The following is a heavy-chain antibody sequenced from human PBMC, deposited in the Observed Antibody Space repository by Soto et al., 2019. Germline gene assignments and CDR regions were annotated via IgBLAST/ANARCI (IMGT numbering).Heavy chain of an antibody. J-gene: IGHJ4*02. Sequence: QVQLVQSGAEVKKPGSSVKVSCKASGGTFSSYTIGWVRQAPGQGLEWMGRIIPILDITNYAQKFQGRVSITADKSTSTAYMELSSLRSEDTAVYYCASLTDVTGTDYWGQGTLVTVSS. CDR2: IIPILDIT. V-gene: IGHV1-69*02. D-gene: IGHD1-20*01. CDR1: GGTFSSYT. CDR3: ASLTDVTGTDY.